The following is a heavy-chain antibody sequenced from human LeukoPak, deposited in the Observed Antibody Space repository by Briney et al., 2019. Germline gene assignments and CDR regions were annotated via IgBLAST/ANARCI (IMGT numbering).Heavy chain of an antibody. D-gene: IGHD1-14*01. CDR3: AKGSPRGGLDS. CDR1: DVTLSTFT. V-gene: IGHV3-48*01. J-gene: IGHJ4*02. CDR2: ISSSSRTI. Sequence: GGSLRLSCAASDVTLSTFTMHWVRQAPGKGLEWVSSISSSSRTINYADSVQGRFTVSRDNANNSMYFEMNKLRREDPAVYYCAKGSPRGGLDSWGQGTLVTVSS.